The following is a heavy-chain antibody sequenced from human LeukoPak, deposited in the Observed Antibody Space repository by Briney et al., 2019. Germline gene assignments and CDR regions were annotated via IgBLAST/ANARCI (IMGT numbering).Heavy chain of an antibody. CDR2: ISGSGGST. CDR1: GFTFSSYA. V-gene: IGHV3-23*01. Sequence: GGSLRLSCAASGFTFSSYAMSWVRQAPGKGLEWVSAISGSGGSTYYADSVKGRFTISRDNSKNTLYLQMNSLRAEDTAVYYCAADPDIAVVPAGGILEYYYMDVWGKGTTVTVSS. D-gene: IGHD2-2*01. J-gene: IGHJ6*03. CDR3: AADPDIAVVPAGGILEYYYMDV.